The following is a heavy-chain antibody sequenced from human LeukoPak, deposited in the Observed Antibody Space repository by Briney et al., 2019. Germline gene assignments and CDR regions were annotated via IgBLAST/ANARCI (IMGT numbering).Heavy chain of an antibody. CDR3: ARGNTDSWSNWFDP. D-gene: IGHD6-13*01. CDR1: GGAISRYY. V-gene: IGHV4-59*01. Sequence: PSETLSLTCTVSGGAISRYYWSWIRQPPGKGLEWIGYIQNDGSTNYNPSPKSRVTISADTSKNQFSLKLASVTAADTAVYYCARGNTDSWSNWFDPWGQGTLVTVSS. J-gene: IGHJ5*02. CDR2: IQNDGST.